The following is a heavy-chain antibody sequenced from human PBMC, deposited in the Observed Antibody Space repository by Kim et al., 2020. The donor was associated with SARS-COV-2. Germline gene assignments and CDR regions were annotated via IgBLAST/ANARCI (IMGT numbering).Heavy chain of an antibody. Sequence: GGSLRLSCAASGFTFSSYAMNWVRQAPGKGLERVSGISGSGLSTYYADSVKGRFTISRDNSKNTLYLQMNSLRVEDTAVYYCVRTLRVVAVASRSAFDIWGQGTMVTVSS. CDR1: GFTFSSYA. CDR3: VRTLRVVAVASRSAFDI. J-gene: IGHJ3*02. D-gene: IGHD2-15*01. V-gene: IGHV3-23*01. CDR2: ISGSGLST.